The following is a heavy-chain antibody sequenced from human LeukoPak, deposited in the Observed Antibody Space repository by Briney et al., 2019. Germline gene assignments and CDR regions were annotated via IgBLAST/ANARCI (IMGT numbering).Heavy chain of an antibody. V-gene: IGHV3-30*18. J-gene: IGHJ4*02. CDR3: AKLSSVVPAE. Sequence: PGRSLRLSCAASGFTFSSYAMHWVRQAPGKGLEWVAVISYDGSNKYYADSVKGRFTTSRDNSKNTLYLQMNSLRAEDTAVYYCAKLSSVVPAEWGQGTLVTVSS. CDR1: GFTFSSYA. CDR2: ISYDGSNK. D-gene: IGHD2-2*01.